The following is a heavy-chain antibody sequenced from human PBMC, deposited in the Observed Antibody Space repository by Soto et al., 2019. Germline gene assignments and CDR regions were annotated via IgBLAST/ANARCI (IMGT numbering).Heavy chain of an antibody. Sequence: ASVKVSCKASGYTFTDYGITWVRQAPGQGLEWMGWISAYTGNTNYAQRVQGRVTMSTDTSTSTAYLELRSLRSDDTAVYYCARGPESRSTAYFDYWGQGTLVAVSS. J-gene: IGHJ4*02. V-gene: IGHV1-18*01. CDR2: ISAYTGNT. CDR3: ARGPESRSTAYFDY. D-gene: IGHD1-26*01. CDR1: GYTFTDYG.